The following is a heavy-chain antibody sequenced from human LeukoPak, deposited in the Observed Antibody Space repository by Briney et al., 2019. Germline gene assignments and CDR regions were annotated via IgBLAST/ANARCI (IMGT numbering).Heavy chain of an antibody. CDR3: ARRRTNYYYHYGMDV. CDR2: ISNNGGYT. Sequence: GGSLRLSCAASGFTFSSSAMSWVRQAPGKGLEWVSAISNNGGYTYYADSVQGRFTISRDNAKNTLYLQMKSLRAEDSGVYYCARRRTNYYYHYGMDVWGQGTTVTVSS. J-gene: IGHJ6*02. CDR1: GFTFSSSA. V-gene: IGHV3-23*01.